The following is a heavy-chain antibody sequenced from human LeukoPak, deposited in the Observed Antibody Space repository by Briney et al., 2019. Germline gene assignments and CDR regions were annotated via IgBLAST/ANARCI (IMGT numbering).Heavy chain of an antibody. CDR3: ASHDRYYDFWSGYYAQDDAFDI. V-gene: IGHV4-34*12. CDR2: IIHSGST. D-gene: IGHD3-3*01. Sequence: SETLSLTCAVYGGSFSGYYWSWIRQPPGKGLEWIGEIIHSGSTNYNPSLKSRVTISVDTSKNQFSLKLSSVTAADTAVYYCASHDRYYDFWSGYYAQDDAFDIWGQGTMVTVSS. CDR1: GGSFSGYY. J-gene: IGHJ3*02.